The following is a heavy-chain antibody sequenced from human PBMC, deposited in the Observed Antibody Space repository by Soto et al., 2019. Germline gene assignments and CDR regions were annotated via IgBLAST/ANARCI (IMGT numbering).Heavy chain of an antibody. CDR3: ARYYYDSSGYGGFDY. CDR2: ISSSGSTI. V-gene: IGHV3-48*03. D-gene: IGHD3-22*01. Sequence: GGSLRLSCAASGFTFSSYEMNWVRQAPGKGLEWVSYISSSGSTIYYADSVKGRFTISRDNAKNSLYLQMNSLRAEDTAVYYCARYYYDSSGYGGFDYWGRGTLGTVPQ. CDR1: GFTFSSYE. J-gene: IGHJ4*02.